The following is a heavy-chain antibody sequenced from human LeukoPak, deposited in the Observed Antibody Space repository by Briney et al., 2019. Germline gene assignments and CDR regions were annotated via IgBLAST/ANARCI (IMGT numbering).Heavy chain of an antibody. Sequence: GGSLRLSCTASEFISRYNLNWVRQAPGKEKEWVSHITPRGTSISYADSVKGRFTISRDNAKNSLYLQMNSLRVEDTGVYYCAREGDYGLFNYWGQGTLVTVSS. CDR3: AREGDYGLFNY. CDR1: EFISRYN. CDR2: ITPRGTSI. V-gene: IGHV3-48*01. J-gene: IGHJ4*02. D-gene: IGHD4-17*01.